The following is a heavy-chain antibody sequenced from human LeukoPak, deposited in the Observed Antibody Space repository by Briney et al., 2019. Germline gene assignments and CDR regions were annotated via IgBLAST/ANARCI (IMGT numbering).Heavy chain of an antibody. J-gene: IGHJ6*02. V-gene: IGHV3-23*01. Sequence: GGSLRLSCAASGVTVSSNYMSWVRQAPGKGLEWVSAISGSGGSTYYADSVKGRFTISRDNSKNTLYLQMNSLRAEDTAVYYCARNNGMDVWGQGTTVIVSS. CDR1: GVTVSSNY. CDR2: ISGSGGST. CDR3: ARNNGMDV.